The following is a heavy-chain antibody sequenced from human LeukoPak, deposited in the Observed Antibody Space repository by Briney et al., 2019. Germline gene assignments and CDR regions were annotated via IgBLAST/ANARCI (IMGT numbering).Heavy chain of an antibody. CDR2: INPSGGST. D-gene: IGHD5-24*01. Sequence: ASVNVSFKASGYTFTSYYMHWVRQAPGQGLEWMGIINPSGGSTSYAQKFQGRVTMTRDTSTSTVYMELSSLRSEDTAVYYCAREMATISSGYYYGMDVWGQGTTVTVSS. V-gene: IGHV1-46*01. J-gene: IGHJ6*02. CDR1: GYTFTSYY. CDR3: AREMATISSGYYYGMDV.